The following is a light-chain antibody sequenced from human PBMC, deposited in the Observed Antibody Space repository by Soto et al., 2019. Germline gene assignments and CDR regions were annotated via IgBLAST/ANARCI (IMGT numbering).Light chain of an antibody. CDR1: QSVSSS. CDR2: GAS. J-gene: IGKJ1*01. CDR3: QQYNNWWT. V-gene: IGKV3-15*01. Sequence: EIVMTQSPATLSVSPGERATLSCRASQSVSSSLAWYQQKPGQAPRLLIYGASTRATGIPARFSGSGSGIELTLTISSLQSEDFAVYYCQQYNNWWTFGQGTKVEIK.